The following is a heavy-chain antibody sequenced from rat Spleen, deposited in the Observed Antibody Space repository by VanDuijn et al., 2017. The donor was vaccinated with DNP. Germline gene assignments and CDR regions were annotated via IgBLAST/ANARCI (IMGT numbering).Heavy chain of an antibody. D-gene: IGHD1-12*01. J-gene: IGHJ4*01. CDR1: GVTFSDYN. V-gene: IGHV5-7*01. Sequence: EVQLVESGGGLVQPGRSLKLSCAASGVTFSDYNMACVRQAPKKGLEWVATISYDGSSTYYRDSVKGRFTISRDNAQSTLYLQMDSLRSEDTATYYCARHRTIMPYYYSMDAWGQGASVTVSS. CDR3: ARHRTIMPYYYSMDA. CDR2: ISYDGSST.